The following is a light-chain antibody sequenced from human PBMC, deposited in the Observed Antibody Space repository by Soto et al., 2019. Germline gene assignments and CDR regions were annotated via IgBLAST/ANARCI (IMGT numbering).Light chain of an antibody. CDR1: QDISTY. CDR2: AAS. V-gene: IGKV1-9*01. J-gene: IGKJ5*01. Sequence: DIQLTQSPSFLSASVGDRVTITFRASQDISTYLAWYQQKPGKAPKVLIYAASTLQSGVPSRFSGSGSGTELTLTISSLQPEDFATYFCQQLNSSPFTFGQGTRLEIK. CDR3: QQLNSSPFT.